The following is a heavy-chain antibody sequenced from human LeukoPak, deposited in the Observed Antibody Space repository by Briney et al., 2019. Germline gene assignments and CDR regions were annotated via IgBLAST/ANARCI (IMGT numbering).Heavy chain of an antibody. CDR2: ISGSGGST. D-gene: IGHD3-10*02. J-gene: IGHJ6*04. V-gene: IGHV3-23*01. CDR1: GFTFSSYG. CDR3: AELGITMIGGV. Sequence: GGSLRLSCAASGFTFSSYGMSWVRQAPGKGLEWVSAISGSGGSTYYADSVKGRSTISRDNSKNTLYLQMSSLRAEDTAVYYCAELGITMIGGVWGKGTTVTISS.